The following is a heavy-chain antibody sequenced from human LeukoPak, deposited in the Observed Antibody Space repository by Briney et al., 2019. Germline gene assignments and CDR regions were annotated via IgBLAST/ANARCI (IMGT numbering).Heavy chain of an antibody. Sequence: QPGRSLRLSCAASGFTFSSYAMHWVRQAPGKGLEWVAVISYGGSNKYYADSVKGRFTISRDNSKNTLYLQMNSLRAEDTAVYYCARDSADVLLWFGEHSNWFDPWGQGTLVTVSS. D-gene: IGHD3-10*01. CDR2: ISYGGSNK. CDR3: ARDSADVLLWFGEHSNWFDP. V-gene: IGHV3-30-3*01. J-gene: IGHJ5*02. CDR1: GFTFSSYA.